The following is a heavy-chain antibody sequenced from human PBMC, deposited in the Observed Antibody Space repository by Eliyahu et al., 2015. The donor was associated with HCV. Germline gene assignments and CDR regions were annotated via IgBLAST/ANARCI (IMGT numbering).Heavy chain of an antibody. Sequence: QVRLVESGGGLVRPGXSLXVSCAAXGFIFRDXYMAWIRQXPGKGLEWVTMISSSGEITYYIDSVKGRFSISRDNSRKSLSLQMNSLRVDDTAIYYCVKTRWGTSGFDYYFDHWGQGILVTVSS. J-gene: IGHJ4*02. CDR2: ISSSGEIT. CDR3: VKTRWGTSGFDYYFDH. CDR1: GFIFRDXY. D-gene: IGHD5-12*01. V-gene: IGHV3-11*01.